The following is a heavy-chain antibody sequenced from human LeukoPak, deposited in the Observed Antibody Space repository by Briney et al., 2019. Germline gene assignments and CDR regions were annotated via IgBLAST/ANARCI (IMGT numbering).Heavy chain of an antibody. J-gene: IGHJ4*02. CDR3: AKDLNLLLWFGESHFDY. CDR2: ISYDGSNK. D-gene: IGHD3-10*01. V-gene: IGHV3-30*18. Sequence: GGSLRLSCAASGFTFSSYGMHWVRQAPGKGLEWVAVISYDGSNKYYAGSVKGRFTISRDNSKNTLYLQMNSLRAEDTAVYYCAKDLNLLLWFGESHFDYWGQGTLVTVSS. CDR1: GFTFSSYG.